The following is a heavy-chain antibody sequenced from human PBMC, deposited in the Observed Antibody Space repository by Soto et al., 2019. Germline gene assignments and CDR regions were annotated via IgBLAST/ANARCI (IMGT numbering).Heavy chain of an antibody. D-gene: IGHD2-21*01. J-gene: IGHJ5*02. CDR1: GGSIRSGDYY. Sequence: PSETLSLTCTVSGGSIRSGDYYWSWIRQTPGKGLEWIGHIYYSGSTYYNPSLKSRVTISVDTSKNQFSLRLSSVTAADTAVYYCARVVVQRPFYNWFDPWGQGTLVTVSS. CDR3: ARVVVQRPFYNWFDP. CDR2: IYYSGST. V-gene: IGHV4-30-4*01.